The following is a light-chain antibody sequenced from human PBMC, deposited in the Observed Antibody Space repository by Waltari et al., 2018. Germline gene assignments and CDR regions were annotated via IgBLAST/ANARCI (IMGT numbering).Light chain of an antibody. CDR3: QAWDGNTVI. Sequence: SYVLNQPPSVSVSPGQTASITCSGEKLRDKYASWYQQTAGQPPVLIIYQDVERPSRIPDGCSASNSGTTATLTMSGTQALDEADYYCQAWDGNTVIFGGGTRLTVL. CDR2: QDV. CDR1: KLRDKY. J-gene: IGLJ2*01. V-gene: IGLV3-1*01.